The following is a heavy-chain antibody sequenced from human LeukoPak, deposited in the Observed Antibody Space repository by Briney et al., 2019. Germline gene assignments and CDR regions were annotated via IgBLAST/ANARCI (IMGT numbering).Heavy chain of an antibody. CDR3: ARDYGSGSYYYYYMDV. J-gene: IGHJ6*03. Sequence: ASVKVSCKASGYTFTSYGISWVRQAAGQGLEGMGWISVYNGHTNYAQKLQGRVTMTTDTSTSTAYMELRSLRSDDTAVYYCARDYGSGSYYYYYMDVWGKGTTVTVSS. CDR2: ISVYNGHT. D-gene: IGHD3-10*01. CDR1: GYTFTSYG. V-gene: IGHV1-18*01.